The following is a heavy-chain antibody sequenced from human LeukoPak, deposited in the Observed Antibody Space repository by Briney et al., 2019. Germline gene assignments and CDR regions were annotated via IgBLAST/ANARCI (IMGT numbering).Heavy chain of an antibody. Sequence: SETLSLTCAVSGGSISSGGYSWSWIRQPPGKGLEWIGYIYHSGSTYYNPSLKSRVTISVDRSKNQFSLKLSSETAADTAVYYCARGRYCTNGVCYRWFDPWGQGTLVTVSS. D-gene: IGHD2-8*01. J-gene: IGHJ5*02. CDR3: ARGRYCTNGVCYRWFDP. V-gene: IGHV4-30-2*01. CDR2: IYHSGST. CDR1: GGSISSGGYS.